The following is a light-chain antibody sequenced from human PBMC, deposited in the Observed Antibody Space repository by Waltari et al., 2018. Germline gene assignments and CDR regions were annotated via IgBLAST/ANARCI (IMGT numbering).Light chain of an antibody. CDR2: DDT. CDR1: NIGRKS. Sequence: YVLTQPPSVSVAPGQTVTIACGGDNIGRKSVHWYRQKPGQAPVLVVKDDTDRPSGIPERFSGFNSGNTATLTIRRVEAGDEADYYCQVWDSSSDQMVFGGGAKLTVL. J-gene: IGLJ3*02. CDR3: QVWDSSSDQMV. V-gene: IGLV3-21*02.